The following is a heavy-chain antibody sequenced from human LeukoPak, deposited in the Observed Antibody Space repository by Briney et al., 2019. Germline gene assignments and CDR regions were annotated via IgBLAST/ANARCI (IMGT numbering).Heavy chain of an antibody. Sequence: SETLSLTCTASGGSIINNHYYWGWIRQPPGKGLEWIGTVFHGGSTYHNPSLESRVTISVDTANNQFSLNLRSVTAADTALYYCARHVPSALRVVVVTSDWYFDLWGRGTLVTVSS. CDR2: VFHGGST. V-gene: IGHV4-39*01. J-gene: IGHJ2*01. CDR1: GGSIINNHYY. D-gene: IGHD2-21*02. CDR3: ARHVPSALRVVVVTSDWYFDL.